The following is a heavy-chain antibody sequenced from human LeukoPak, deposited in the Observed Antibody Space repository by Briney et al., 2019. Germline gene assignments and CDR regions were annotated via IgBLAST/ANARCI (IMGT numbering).Heavy chain of an antibody. CDR2: INPNSAGT. Sequence: ASVKVSCKASGYTFSDYYMHWVRQAPGQGPEWMGWINPNSAGTKYAQKFQGRVTMTRDTSISTAYMELSRLTSDDTAAYYCARHSKYANNWFDPWGQGTLVTVSA. CDR3: ARHSKYANNWFDP. D-gene: IGHD4-11*01. CDR1: GYTFSDYY. V-gene: IGHV1-2*02. J-gene: IGHJ5*02.